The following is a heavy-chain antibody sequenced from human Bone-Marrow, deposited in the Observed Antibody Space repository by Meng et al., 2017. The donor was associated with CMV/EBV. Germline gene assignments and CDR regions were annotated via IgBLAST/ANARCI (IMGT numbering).Heavy chain of an antibody. D-gene: IGHD5-24*01. V-gene: IGHV1-18*01. CDR2: ISAYNGNT. CDR1: GYTFTSYG. J-gene: IGHJ4*02. CDR3: ARGRRWLQLGTGYYFDY. Sequence: ASVKVSCKASGYTFTSYGISWVRQAPGQGLEWMGWISAYNGNTNYAQKLQGRVTMTRNTSISTAYMELSSLRSEDTAVYYCARGRRWLQLGTGYYFDYWGQGTLVTVSS.